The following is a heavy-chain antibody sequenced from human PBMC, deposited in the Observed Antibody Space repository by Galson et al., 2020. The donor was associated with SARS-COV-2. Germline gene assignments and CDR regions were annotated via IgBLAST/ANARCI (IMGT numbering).Heavy chain of an antibody. J-gene: IGHJ4*02. CDR3: ASFSGGTNY. Sequence: GGSLRLSCAASGFTFSSYGMHWVRQAPGTGLEWVSVIWYDGSKKYYADSVKGRFTISRDNSKNTLYLQMNSLRAEDTALYYCASFSGGTNYWGQGTLVAVSS. CDR1: GFTFSSYG. V-gene: IGHV3-33*01. CDR2: IWYDGSKK. D-gene: IGHD6-19*01.